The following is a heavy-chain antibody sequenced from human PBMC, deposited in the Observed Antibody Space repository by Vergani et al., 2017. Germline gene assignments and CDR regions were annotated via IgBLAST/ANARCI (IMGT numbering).Heavy chain of an antibody. CDR3: ARRYDFWSGYPFDY. J-gene: IGHJ4*02. CDR1: GFTFDDYA. V-gene: IGHV3-9*01. Sequence: EVQLVESGGGLVQPGRSLRLSCAASGFTFDDYAMHWVRQAPGKGLEWVSGISWNSGSIGYADSVKGRFTISRDNAKNSLYLQMNSLRAEDTAVYYCARRYDFWSGYPFDYWGQGTLVTVSS. CDR2: ISWNSGSI. D-gene: IGHD3-3*01.